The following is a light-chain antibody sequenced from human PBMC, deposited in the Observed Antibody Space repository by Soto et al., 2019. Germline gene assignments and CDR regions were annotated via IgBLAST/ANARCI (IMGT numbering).Light chain of an antibody. CDR2: EVF. V-gene: IGLV2-8*01. Sequence: QSALTQPPSASGSPGQSVTISCTGTSTAVGEYNYVSWYQHHPGKAPKLLIYEVFRRHSGVPDRFSGSKSGNTASLTVSGLQAEDEADYYCSSYAGSDSWRFGGGTKVTVL. CDR1: STAVGEYNY. CDR3: SSYAGSDSWR. J-gene: IGLJ3*02.